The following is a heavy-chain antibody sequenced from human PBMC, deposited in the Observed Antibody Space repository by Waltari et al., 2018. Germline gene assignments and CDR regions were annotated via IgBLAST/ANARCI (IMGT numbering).Heavy chain of an antibody. Sequence: EVQLVESGGGLVKPGGSLRLSCAASGFTYSSYSMNWVHPAPGKGLEWVSSISSSSSYIYYADSVNGRFTISRDNAKNSLYLQMNSLRAEDTAVYYCARETPGKEPVYYYYYMDVWGKGTTVTVSS. D-gene: IGHD1-1*01. J-gene: IGHJ6*03. CDR3: ARETPGKEPVYYYYYMDV. V-gene: IGHV3-21*01. CDR2: ISSSSSYI. CDR1: GFTYSSYS.